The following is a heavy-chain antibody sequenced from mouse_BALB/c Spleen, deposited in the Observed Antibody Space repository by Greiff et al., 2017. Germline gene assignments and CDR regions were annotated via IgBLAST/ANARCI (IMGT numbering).Heavy chain of an antibody. J-gene: IGHJ2*01. CDR2: INPSTGYT. D-gene: IGHD4-1*01. Sequence: QVQLQQSGAELAKPGASVKMSCKASGYTFTSYWMHWVKQRPGQGLEWIGYINPSTGYTEYNQKFKDKATLTADKSSSTAYMQLSSLTSEDSAVYYCARGTGTLRDGFDYWGQGTTLTVSS. V-gene: IGHV1-7*01. CDR3: ARGTGTLRDGFDY. CDR1: GYTFTSYW.